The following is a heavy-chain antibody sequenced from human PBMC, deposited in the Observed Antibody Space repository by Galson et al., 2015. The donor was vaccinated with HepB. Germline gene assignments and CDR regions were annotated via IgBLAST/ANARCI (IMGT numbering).Heavy chain of an antibody. CDR3: ARVRFGSGSYWYYYYYGMDV. J-gene: IGHJ6*02. CDR2: IKQDGSEK. V-gene: IGHV3-7*03. CDR1: GFTFSSYW. Sequence: SLRLSCAASGFTFSSYWMSWVRQAPGKGLEWVANIKQDGSEKYYVDSVKGRFTISRDNAKNSLYLQMNSLRAEDTAVYYCARVRFGSGSYWYYYYYGMDVWGQGTTVTVSS. D-gene: IGHD3-10*01.